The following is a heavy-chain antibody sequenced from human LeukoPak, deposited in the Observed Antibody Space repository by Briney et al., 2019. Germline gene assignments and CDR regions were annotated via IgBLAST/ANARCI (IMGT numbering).Heavy chain of an antibody. J-gene: IGHJ4*02. CDR1: GGSLSGYY. D-gene: IGHD3-10*01. CDR2: INHSGST. V-gene: IGHV4-34*01. Sequence: SETLSLTCAVYGGSLSGYYWSWIRQPPGKGLEWIGEINHSGSTNYNPSLKSRVTISVDTSKNQFSLKLSSVTAADTAVYYCANRAMVRGYGQYYFDYWGQGTLVTVSS. CDR3: ANRAMVRGYGQYYFDY.